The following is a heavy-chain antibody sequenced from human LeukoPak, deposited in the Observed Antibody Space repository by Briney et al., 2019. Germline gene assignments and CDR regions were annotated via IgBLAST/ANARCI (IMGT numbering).Heavy chain of an antibody. V-gene: IGHV1-46*01. CDR2: INPSGGST. CDR3: ARGDNVWGSYRPTGFDY. D-gene: IGHD3-16*02. CDR1: GYTLTGYY. Sequence: EASVKVSCKASGYTLTGYYMHWVRQAPGQGLEWMGIINPSGGSTNYAQKFQGRVTMTRDMSTSTVYMELSSLRSEDTVVYYCARGDNVWGSYRPTGFDYWGQGTLVTVSS. J-gene: IGHJ4*02.